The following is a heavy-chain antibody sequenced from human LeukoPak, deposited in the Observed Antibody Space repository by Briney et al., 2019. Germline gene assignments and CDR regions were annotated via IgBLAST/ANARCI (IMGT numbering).Heavy chain of an antibody. J-gene: IGHJ5*02. CDR1: GGSISSGSHS. CDR2: INHSGST. CDR3: ARGPKSNRRIVGARNWFDP. Sequence: PSETLSLTCTVSGGSISSGSHSCDWIRQPPGKGLEWIGEINHSGSTNYNPSLKSRVTISVDTSKNQFSLKLSSVTAADTAVYHCARGPKSNRRIVGARNWFDPWGQGTLVTVSS. V-gene: IGHV4-39*07. D-gene: IGHD1-26*01.